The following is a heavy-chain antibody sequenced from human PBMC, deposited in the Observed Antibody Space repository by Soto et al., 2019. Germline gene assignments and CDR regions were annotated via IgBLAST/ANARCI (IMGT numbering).Heavy chain of an antibody. CDR3: ARETPFLGYCSSTSCYYYGMDV. J-gene: IGHJ6*02. CDR1: GFTFSSYS. CDR2: ISSSSSYI. V-gene: IGHV3-21*01. Sequence: GGSLRLSCAASGFTFSSYSMNWVRQAPGKGLEWVSSISSSSSYIYYADSVKGRFTISRDNAKNSLYLQMNSLRAEDTAVYYCARETPFLGYCSSTSCYYYGMDVWGQGTTVT. D-gene: IGHD2-2*01.